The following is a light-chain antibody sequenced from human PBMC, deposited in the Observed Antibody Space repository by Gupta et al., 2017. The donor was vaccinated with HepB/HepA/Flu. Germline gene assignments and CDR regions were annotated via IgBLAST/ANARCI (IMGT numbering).Light chain of an antibody. CDR3: QQSNGIPFT. J-gene: IGKJ3*01. V-gene: IGKV1-39*01. CDR2: AAS. CDR1: QYIRNF. Sequence: DIQMTQSPSSLAASVGDRVTITCRTSQYIRNFLNWYQQKPGKAPKLLISAASRLQSGVPSRFSGHGSGTDFTLTINRLQAEDFAIYYCQQSNGIPFTFGHGTKVEIK.